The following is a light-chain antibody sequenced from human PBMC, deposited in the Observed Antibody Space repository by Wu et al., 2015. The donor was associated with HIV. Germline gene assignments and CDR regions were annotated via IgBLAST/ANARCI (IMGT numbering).Light chain of an antibody. Sequence: DILLTQSPATLSLSPGERATLSCRASQSVNWYLAWFQQKPGQVPRLLIYDSANRATGIPGRFSGSGSGTDFTLTINSLEPEDFAVYYCQQRSSWSWTFGQGTKVEIK. V-gene: IGKV3-11*01. J-gene: IGKJ1*01. CDR3: QQRSSWSWT. CDR2: DSA. CDR1: QSVNWY.